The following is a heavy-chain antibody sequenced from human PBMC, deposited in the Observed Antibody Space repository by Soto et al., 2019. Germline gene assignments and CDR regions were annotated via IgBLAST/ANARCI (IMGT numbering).Heavy chain of an antibody. CDR2: ISGSGSVT. CDR3: AKGGVAAARGYFDH. D-gene: IGHD6-13*01. Sequence: SLRLSCGASGFIFRNYGLSWVRQAPGKGLEWVSDISGSGSVTNYADSVKGRFTISRDNSNNTLSLQMDSLRAEDTAVYYCAKGGVAAARGYFDHWGQGTRVTVSS. J-gene: IGHJ4*02. V-gene: IGHV3-23*01. CDR1: GFIFRNYG.